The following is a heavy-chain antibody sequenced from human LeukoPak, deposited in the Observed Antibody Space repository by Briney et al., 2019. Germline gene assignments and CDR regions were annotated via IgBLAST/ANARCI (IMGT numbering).Heavy chain of an antibody. V-gene: IGHV3-23*01. CDR1: GFPFSASA. J-gene: IGHJ5*02. D-gene: IGHD4-17*01. CDR3: ATVKYDYGDPVGWFDP. Sequence: GGSLRLSCAASGFPFSASAMTWVRQAPGKGLEWVSHILSTGTTYYADSVRGRFTISRDNSKNTLYLLMTSLRADDTVVYYCATVKYDYGDPVGWFDPWGQGTLVTVSS. CDR2: ILSTGTT.